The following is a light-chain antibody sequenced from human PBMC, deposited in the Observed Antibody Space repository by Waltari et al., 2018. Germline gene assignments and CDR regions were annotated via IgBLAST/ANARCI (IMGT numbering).Light chain of an antibody. V-gene: IGKV1-5*03. CDR2: KAS. CDR1: QSISIW. J-gene: IGKJ2*01. Sequence: DIQMTQSPSTLSASVGDRVTIACRARQSISIWLAWYQQKPGKAPKLLIYKASTLESGVPSRFSGSGSGTEFTLTISSLQPDDLATYYCQQYSTYSTFGQGTKLEIK. CDR3: QQYSTYST.